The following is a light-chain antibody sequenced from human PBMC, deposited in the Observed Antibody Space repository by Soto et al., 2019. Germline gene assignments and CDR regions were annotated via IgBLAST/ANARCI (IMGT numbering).Light chain of an antibody. Sequence: DIQMTQSPSSLSASVGDIVTITCRASQSISSYLNWYQQKPGKAPKLLIYAASSLQSGVPSRFSGRGSGTAFTLTISSLRPEDFATYYWLQSYSTPLPLGPGTKVQL. CDR2: AAS. V-gene: IGKV1-39*01. CDR3: LQSYSTPLP. J-gene: IGKJ1*01. CDR1: QSISSY.